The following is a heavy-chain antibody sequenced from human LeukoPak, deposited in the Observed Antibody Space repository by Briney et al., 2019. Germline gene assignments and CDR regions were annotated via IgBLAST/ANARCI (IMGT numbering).Heavy chain of an antibody. CDR2: INPSGGST. V-gene: IGHV1-46*01. Sequence: ASVKVSCKASGYTFASHYMHWVRQAPGQGLEWMGIINPSGGSTSYAQKFQGRVTMTRDTSTSTVYMELSSLRSEDTAVYYCARGDCSSTSCYVFDYWGQGTLVTVSS. CDR3: ARGDCSSTSCYVFDY. J-gene: IGHJ4*02. CDR1: GYTFASHY. D-gene: IGHD2-2*01.